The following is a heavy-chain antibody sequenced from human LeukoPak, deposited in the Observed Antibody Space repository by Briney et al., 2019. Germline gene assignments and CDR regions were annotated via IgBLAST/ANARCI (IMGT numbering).Heavy chain of an antibody. D-gene: IGHD2-2*01. V-gene: IGHV3-7*01. CDR2: IKQEGSEK. Sequence: GGSLRLSCAASGFSSSSYWMSWVRQAPGNGLEWVANIKQEGSEKYYVDSVKGRFTISRDKAKNSLYLQMNSLRAEDTAVYYCARDLFYGRGPAAIGDYWGQGTLVTVSS. CDR3: ARDLFYGRGPAAIGDY. J-gene: IGHJ4*02. CDR1: GFSSSSYW.